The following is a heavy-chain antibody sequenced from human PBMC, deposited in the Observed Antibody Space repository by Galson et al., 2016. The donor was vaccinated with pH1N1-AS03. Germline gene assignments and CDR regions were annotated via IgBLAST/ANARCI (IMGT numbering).Heavy chain of an antibody. J-gene: IGHJ3*02. CDR1: GYTFSDYY. Sequence: SVKVSCKASGYTFSDYYMHWVQQAPGQGLEWLGRISPNSGGTKYAQKFQGRVTMTTDTSISTAYMELSRLRSDDTAVYFCSRESESYSNTMAFEIWGQGAMVTVSS. CDR2: ISPNSGGT. V-gene: IGHV1-2*06. CDR3: SRESESYSNTMAFEI. D-gene: IGHD3-10*01.